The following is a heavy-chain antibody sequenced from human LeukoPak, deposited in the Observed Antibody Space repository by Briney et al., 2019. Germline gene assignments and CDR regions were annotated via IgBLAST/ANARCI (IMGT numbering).Heavy chain of an antibody. D-gene: IGHD2-15*01. J-gene: IGHJ4*02. CDR1: GGTFSSYA. V-gene: IGHV1-69*13. CDR3: ATGRGYCSGGSCYSFFDY. CDR2: IIPIFGTT. Sequence: ASVKVSCKASGGTFSSYAISWVRQAPGQGLEWMGGIIPIFGTTNYAQRFQGTVTITADESTSTAYMEVSSLKSEDTAVYYCATGRGYCSGGSCYSFFDYWGQGTLVTVSS.